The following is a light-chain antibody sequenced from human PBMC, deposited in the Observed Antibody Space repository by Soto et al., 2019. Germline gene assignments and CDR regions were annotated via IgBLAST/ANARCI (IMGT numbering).Light chain of an antibody. V-gene: IGKV1-8*01. CDR1: QGISIY. Sequence: AIQMTQSPSSISASTGDTVTITGRASQGISIYLVWYQQKPGKAPNLLISAASTLQSGVPSRFSGSGSGTDFTLTISRLQSEDFASYYCQQYYSYPVTFGHGTRLDI. J-gene: IGKJ5*01. CDR3: QQYYSYPVT. CDR2: AAS.